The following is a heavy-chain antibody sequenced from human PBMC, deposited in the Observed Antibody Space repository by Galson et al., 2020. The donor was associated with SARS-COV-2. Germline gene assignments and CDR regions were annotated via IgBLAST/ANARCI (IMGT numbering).Heavy chain of an antibody. CDR2: IDWDDDK. CDR3: ARIVVEQQLVHDYYYGMDV. V-gene: IGHV2-70*01. J-gene: IGHJ6*02. D-gene: IGHD6-13*01. Sequence: SGPTLVKPTQTLTPTCTFSGFSLSTSGMCVSWIRQPPGKALEWLALIDWDDDKYYSTSLKTRLTISKDTSKNQVVLTMTNMDPVDTATYYCARIVVEQQLVHDYYYGMDVWGQGTTVTVSS. CDR1: GFSLSTSGMC.